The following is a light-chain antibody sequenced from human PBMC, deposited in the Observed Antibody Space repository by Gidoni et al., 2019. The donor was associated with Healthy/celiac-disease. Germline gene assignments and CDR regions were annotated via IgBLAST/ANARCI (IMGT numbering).Light chain of an antibody. CDR3: QKSYSTPRT. J-gene: IGKJ1*01. CDR2: AAS. CDR1: QSISSY. V-gene: IGKV1-39*01. Sequence: DIQMTQSPSSLSASVGDRVTITCRASQSISSYLNWYQQKPGEAPPLLIYAASSLQSGVPSRCCGSGAGADFTLTISSLQPEEFATYYCQKSYSTPRTFGRGTKVEIK.